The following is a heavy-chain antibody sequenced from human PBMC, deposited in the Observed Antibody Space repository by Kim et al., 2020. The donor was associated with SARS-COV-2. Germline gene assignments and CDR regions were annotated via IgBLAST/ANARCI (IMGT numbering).Heavy chain of an antibody. J-gene: IGHJ6*02. V-gene: IGHV3-23*01. CDR2: IRGSGGNT. CDR1: GFTFNIYA. D-gene: IGHD3-3*01. CDR3: AKGESLEWFGGRLGLDV. Sequence: GGSLRLSCAASGFTFNIYAMHWVRQASGKGLEWVSAIRGSGGNTFHADSVQGRFTISRDNSNNIVYLQMNNLRAEDTAVYYCAKGESLEWFGGRLGLDVWGRGTAVTVSS.